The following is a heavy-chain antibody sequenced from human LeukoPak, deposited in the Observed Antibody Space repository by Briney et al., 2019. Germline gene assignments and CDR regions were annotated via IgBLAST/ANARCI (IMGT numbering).Heavy chain of an antibody. D-gene: IGHD2-15*01. CDR3: ARGARYCSGGSCLDY. J-gene: IGHJ4*02. V-gene: IGHV4-61*05. CDR1: GDSISSSSYY. CDR2: IYYSGST. Sequence: PSETLSLTCTVSGDSISSSSYYWGWLRQPPGKGLEWIGYIYYSGSTNYNPSLKSRVTISVDTSKNQVSLKLSSVTAADTAVYYCARGARYCSGGSCLDYWGQGTLVTVSS.